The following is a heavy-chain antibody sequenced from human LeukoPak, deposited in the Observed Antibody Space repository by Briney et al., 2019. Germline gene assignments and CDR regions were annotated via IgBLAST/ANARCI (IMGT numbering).Heavy chain of an antibody. J-gene: IGHJ6*02. CDR2: FDPEDGET. CDR3: ATMRSGTIFGVVIIGPGPGYGMDV. D-gene: IGHD3-3*01. Sequence: ASVKVSCKVSGYTLTELSMHWVRQAPGKGLERMGGFDPEDGETIYAQKFQGRVTMTEDTSTDTAYMELSSLRSEDTAVYYCATMRSGTIFGVVIIGPGPGYGMDVWGQGTTVTVSS. CDR1: GYTLTELS. V-gene: IGHV1-24*01.